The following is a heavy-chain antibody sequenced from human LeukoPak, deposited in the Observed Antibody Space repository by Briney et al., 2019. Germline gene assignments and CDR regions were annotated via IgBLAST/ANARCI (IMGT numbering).Heavy chain of an antibody. V-gene: IGHV3-73*01. D-gene: IGHD3-10*01. CDR2: IRSKANSYAT. J-gene: IGHJ6*03. CDR3: TRHSLVRPRSGSGKDYYYMDV. CDR1: GFTFSGSA. Sequence: TGGSLRLSCAASGFTFSGSAMHWVRQASGKGLEWVGRIRSKANSYATAYAASVKGRFTISRDDSKNTAYLQMNSLKTEDTAVYYCTRHSLVRPRSGSGKDYYYMDVWGKGTTVTISS.